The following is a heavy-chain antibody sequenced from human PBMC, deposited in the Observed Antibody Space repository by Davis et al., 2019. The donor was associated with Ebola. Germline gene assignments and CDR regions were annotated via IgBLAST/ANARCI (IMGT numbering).Heavy chain of an antibody. CDR3: ARAANYGDSGGIDY. Sequence: PGGSLRLSCAASGFTFSSYGMHWVRQAPGKGLEWVAVIWYDGSNKYYADSVKGRFTISRDNSKNTLYLQMNSLRAEDTAVYYCARAANYGDSGGIDYWGQGTLVTVSS. J-gene: IGHJ4*02. CDR1: GFTFSSYG. V-gene: IGHV3-33*01. CDR2: IWYDGSNK. D-gene: IGHD4-17*01.